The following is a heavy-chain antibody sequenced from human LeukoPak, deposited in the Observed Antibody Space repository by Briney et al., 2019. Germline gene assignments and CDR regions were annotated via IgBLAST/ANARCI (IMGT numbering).Heavy chain of an antibody. D-gene: IGHD2-2*01. CDR1: GFTFSSYA. V-gene: IGHV3-15*01. CDR2: IKSKTDGGTT. J-gene: IGHJ4*02. Sequence: GGSLRLSCAASGFTFSSYAMSWVRQAPGKGLEWVGRIKSKTDGGTTDYAAPVKGRFTISRDDSKNTLYLQMNSLKTEDTAAYYCTTAAGYCSSTSCYRIDYWGQGTLVTVSS. CDR3: TTAAGYCSSTSCYRIDY.